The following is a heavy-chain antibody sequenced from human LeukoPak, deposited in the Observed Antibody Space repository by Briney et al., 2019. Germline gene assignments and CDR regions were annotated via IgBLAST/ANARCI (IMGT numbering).Heavy chain of an antibody. V-gene: IGHV3-30*02. Sequence: GGSLRLSCAASGFTFSTYGMHWVRQAPGKGLEWVAYVHYDGSKIYYTDPVKGRFTISRDNSKHTAYLQMSGLTTDDTGVYYCAKDQVPMDVWGKGTTVTVSS. CDR2: VHYDGSKI. J-gene: IGHJ6*03. CDR1: GFTFSTYG. CDR3: AKDQVPMDV.